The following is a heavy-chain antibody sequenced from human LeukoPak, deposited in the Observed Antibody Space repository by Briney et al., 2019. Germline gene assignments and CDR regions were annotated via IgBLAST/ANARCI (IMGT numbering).Heavy chain of an antibody. Sequence: SETLSLTCTVSGGSISSSSYYWSWIPQPPWKGLEWIGSIYYSGSTYYNPSLKSRVTISVNTSKNQFSLKLSSVTAADTAVYYCARHSTPSALDPAFDIWGQGTMVTVSS. V-gene: IGHV4-39*01. CDR2: IYYSGST. J-gene: IGHJ3*02. CDR1: GGSISSSSYY. CDR3: ARHSTPSALDPAFDI. D-gene: IGHD3/OR15-3a*01.